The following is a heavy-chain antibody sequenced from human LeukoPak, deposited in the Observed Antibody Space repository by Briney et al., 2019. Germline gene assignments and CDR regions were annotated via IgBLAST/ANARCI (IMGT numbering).Heavy chain of an antibody. CDR1: GFTFSSYA. V-gene: IGHV3-66*02. CDR2: IYSGGST. CDR3: AATGSDGSYFDAFDI. Sequence: GGSLRLSCAASGFTFSSYAMSWVRQAPGKGLEWVSVIYSGGSTYYADSVKGRFTISRDNSKNTLYLQMNSLRAEDTAVYYCAATGSDGSYFDAFDIWGQGTMVTVSS. J-gene: IGHJ3*02. D-gene: IGHD1-26*01.